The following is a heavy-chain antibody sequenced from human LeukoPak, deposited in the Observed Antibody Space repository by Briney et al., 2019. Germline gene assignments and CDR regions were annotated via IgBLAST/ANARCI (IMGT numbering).Heavy chain of an antibody. CDR1: GYTFTSYG. D-gene: IGHD3-10*01. V-gene: IGHV1-18*04. Sequence: GASVKVSCKASGYTFTSYGISWVRQAPGQGLEWMGWISAYNGNTNYAQKLQGRVTMTTDTSTSTAYMELRSLRSDDTAVYYCARGPYYYGSGSYHYWGQGILVTVSS. CDR3: ARGPYYYGSGSYHY. J-gene: IGHJ4*02. CDR2: ISAYNGNT.